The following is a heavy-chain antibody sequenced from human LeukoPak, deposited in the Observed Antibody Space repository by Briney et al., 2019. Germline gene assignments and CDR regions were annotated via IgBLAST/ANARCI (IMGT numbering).Heavy chain of an antibody. D-gene: IGHD6-13*01. J-gene: IGHJ4*02. Sequence: GGSLRLSCAASGFTFSNYGMHWVRQAPGKGLEWVAFIRYDGSNKYYADSVKGRFTISRDNSKNTLYLQMNSLRAEDTAVYYCEKDQTQYIIAAVRSEFDFWGQGTLVTVSS. CDR2: IRYDGSNK. CDR3: EKDQTQYIIAAVRSEFDF. V-gene: IGHV3-30*02. CDR1: GFTFSNYG.